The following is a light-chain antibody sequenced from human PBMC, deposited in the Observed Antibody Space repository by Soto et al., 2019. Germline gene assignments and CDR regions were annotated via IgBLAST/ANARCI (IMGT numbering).Light chain of an antibody. CDR2: GAS. V-gene: IGKV3-20*01. CDR3: QQYGSSPT. CDR1: QTVSSSY. J-gene: IGKJ4*01. Sequence: IVLTQSPGTLSLSPGERATLSCRASQTVSSSYLAWYQQKPGQAPRLLIYGASSRATGIPDRFSGSGSGTDATLTINRMEPEDFAVYYCQQYGSSPTFGGGTKVDIK.